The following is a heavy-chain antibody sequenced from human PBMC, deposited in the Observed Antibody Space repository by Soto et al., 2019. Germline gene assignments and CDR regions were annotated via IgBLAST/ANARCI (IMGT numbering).Heavy chain of an antibody. D-gene: IGHD5-18*01. CDR1: GGSISSGGYY. CDR2: IYYSGST. J-gene: IGHJ6*02. Sequence: SETLSLTCTVSGGSISSGGYYWSWIRQHPGKGLEWIGYIYYSGSTYYNPSLKSRVTISVDTSKNQFSLKLSSVTAADTAVYYCARDTPSVDTAMVKGPYYYDGMDVWGQGTTVTV. CDR3: ARDTPSVDTAMVKGPYYYDGMDV. V-gene: IGHV4-31*03.